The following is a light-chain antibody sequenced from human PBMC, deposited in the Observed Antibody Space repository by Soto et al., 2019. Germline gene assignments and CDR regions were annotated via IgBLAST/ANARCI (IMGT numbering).Light chain of an antibody. CDR2: DAS. CDR1: QIVRNNY. V-gene: IGKV3-20*01. J-gene: IGKJ4*01. Sequence: EIVLTQSAGTLSLSPGERVTLSCRASQIVRNNYVAWYQKKPGQPPRLLIDDASTRATGVPDRFSGGGFGTDITLTISRLEPEDFAVYYCEQCSTSPLTFGGGTNVELK. CDR3: EQCSTSPLT.